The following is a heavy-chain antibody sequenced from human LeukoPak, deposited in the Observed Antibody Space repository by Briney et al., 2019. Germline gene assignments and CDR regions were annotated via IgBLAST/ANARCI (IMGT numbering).Heavy chain of an antibody. V-gene: IGHV5-51*01. Sequence: GESLKISCKGSGYSFTSYWIGWVRQMPGKGLEWMGIIYPGDSDTRYSPSFQGQVTISADKSISTAYLQWSSLRSEDTAVYYCARADSEWLIEWGFDYWGQGTLVTVSS. J-gene: IGHJ4*02. D-gene: IGHD6-19*01. CDR3: ARADSEWLIEWGFDY. CDR2: IYPGDSDT. CDR1: GYSFTSYW.